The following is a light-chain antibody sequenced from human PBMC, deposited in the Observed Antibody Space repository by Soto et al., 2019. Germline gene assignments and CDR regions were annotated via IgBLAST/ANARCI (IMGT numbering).Light chain of an antibody. V-gene: IGKV3-20*01. Sequence: EIVLTQSPGTLSLSPGERATLSCRASQSVSSSYLAWYQQKPGQAPRLLIYGASSRATGIPDRFSGSGSGTDFTLNISRLEPEDFAVYYCQQYGSSRTFCQVTEVHIX. CDR2: GAS. CDR3: QQYGSSRT. J-gene: IGKJ1*01. CDR1: QSVSSSY.